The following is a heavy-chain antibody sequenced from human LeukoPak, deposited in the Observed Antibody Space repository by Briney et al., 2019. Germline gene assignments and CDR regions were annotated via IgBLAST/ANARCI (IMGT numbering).Heavy chain of an antibody. CDR1: GGSISSYY. CDR2: IYYSGST. Sequence: SETLSLTCTVSGGSISSYYWSWIRQPPGKGLEWIGYIYYSGSTNYNPSLKSRVTISVDTSKNQFSLKLRSVTAADTAVYYCATSRWPRDANFDYWGQGTLVTVSS. J-gene: IGHJ4*02. D-gene: IGHD6-13*01. V-gene: IGHV4-59*08. CDR3: ATSRWPRDANFDY.